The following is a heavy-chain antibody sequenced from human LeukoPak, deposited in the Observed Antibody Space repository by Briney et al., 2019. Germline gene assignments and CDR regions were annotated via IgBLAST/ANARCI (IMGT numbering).Heavy chain of an antibody. D-gene: IGHD2-15*01. CDR2: IYYSGST. V-gene: IGHV4-59*01. Sequence: PSETLSLTCTVSGGSISSYYWSWIRQPPGKGLEWIGYIYYSGSTNYNPSLKSRVTISVDTSKNQFPLKLSSVTAADTAVYYCARESGYCSGGSCYPDYWGQGTLITVSS. J-gene: IGHJ4*02. CDR3: ARESGYCSGGSCYPDY. CDR1: GGSISSYY.